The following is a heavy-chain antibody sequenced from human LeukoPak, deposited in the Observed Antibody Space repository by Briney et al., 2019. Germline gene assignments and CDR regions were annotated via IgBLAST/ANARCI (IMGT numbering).Heavy chain of an antibody. CDR3: ARDPIVVVTAGGYFDY. D-gene: IGHD2-21*02. V-gene: IGHV3-21*01. Sequence: GGSLRLSCAASGFTFSSYSMNWVRQAPGKGLEWVSSISSSSSYIYYADSVKGRFTISRGNAKNSLYLQMNSLRAEDTAVYYCARDPIVVVTAGGYFDYWGQGTLVTVSS. CDR2: ISSSSSYI. J-gene: IGHJ4*02. CDR1: GFTFSSYS.